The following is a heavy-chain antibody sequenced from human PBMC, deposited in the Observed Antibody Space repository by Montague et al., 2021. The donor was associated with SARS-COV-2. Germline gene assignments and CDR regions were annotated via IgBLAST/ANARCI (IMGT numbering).Heavy chain of an antibody. D-gene: IGHD3-10*01. J-gene: IGHJ5*02. V-gene: IGHV4-59*01. CDR3: ARESRHSYFKYLDP. CDR2: T. Sequence: TKYNRSLESRVTISVDTSRNQFFLRLNSVTAADTAVYYCARESRHSYFKYLDPWGHGILVTV.